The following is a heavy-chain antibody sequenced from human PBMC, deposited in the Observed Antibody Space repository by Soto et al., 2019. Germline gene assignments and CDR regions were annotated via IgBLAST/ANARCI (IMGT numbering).Heavy chain of an antibody. D-gene: IGHD5-18*01. J-gene: IGHJ4*02. V-gene: IGHV3-48*02. CDR2: ISSSSSTI. CDR1: GFTFSSYS. CDR3: ARDREYSYGYRSFDY. Sequence: PGGSLRLSCAASGFTFSSYSMNWVRQAPGKGLEWVSYISSSSSTIYYADSVKGRFTISRDNAKNSLYLQMNSLRDEDTAVYYCARDREYSYGYRSFDYWGQGTLVTVSS.